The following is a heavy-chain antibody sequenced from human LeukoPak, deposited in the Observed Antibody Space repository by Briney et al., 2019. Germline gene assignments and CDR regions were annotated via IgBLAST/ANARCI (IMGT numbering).Heavy chain of an antibody. V-gene: IGHV3-74*01. CDR1: RFTFSTYW. Sequence: PGGSPRLSCAASRFTFSTYWMHWVRQAPGKGLVWVSRINSDGSSTDYADSVKGRFTISRDNAKNTLYLQMNSLRAEDTAVYYCARAWHQTDYWGQGTLVTVSS. J-gene: IGHJ4*02. CDR3: ARAWHQTDY. CDR2: INSDGSST.